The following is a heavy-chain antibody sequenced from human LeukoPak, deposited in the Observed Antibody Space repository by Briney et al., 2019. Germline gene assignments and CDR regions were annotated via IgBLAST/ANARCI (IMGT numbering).Heavy chain of an antibody. Sequence: GGSLRLSCAASGFTFSSYGMHWVRQAPGKGLEWVAFIRYDGSNKYYADSVKGRFTISRDNSKNTLYLQMGSLRAEDMAVYYCARDRYAYYDSSGYYYYWGQGTLVTVSS. D-gene: IGHD3-22*01. CDR1: GFTFSSYG. CDR3: ARDRYAYYDSSGYYYY. V-gene: IGHV3-30*02. CDR2: IRYDGSNK. J-gene: IGHJ4*02.